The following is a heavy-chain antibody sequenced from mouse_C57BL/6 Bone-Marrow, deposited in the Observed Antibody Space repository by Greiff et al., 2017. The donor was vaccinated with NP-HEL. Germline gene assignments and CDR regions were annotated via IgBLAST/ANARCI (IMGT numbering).Heavy chain of an antibody. CDR1: GFSLTSYG. J-gene: IGHJ3*01. Sequence: QVQLKESGPGLVQPSQSLSITCTVSGFSLTSYGVHWVRQPPGKGLEWLGVIWSGGSTDYNAAFISRLSISKDNSKSQVFFKMNSLQADDTAIYYCAKNGEDSNPWFAYWGQGTLVTVSA. D-gene: IGHD2-5*01. CDR3: AKNGEDSNPWFAY. V-gene: IGHV2-4*01. CDR2: IWSGGST.